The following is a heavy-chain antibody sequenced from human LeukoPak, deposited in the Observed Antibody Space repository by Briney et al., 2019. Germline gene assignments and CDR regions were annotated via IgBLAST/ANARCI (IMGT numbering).Heavy chain of an antibody. CDR1: GFTFSSYS. V-gene: IGHV3-21*01. J-gene: IGHJ4*02. CDR3: ARVVVGATFAYDY. CDR2: ISSSYI. Sequence: GGSLRLSCAASGFTFSSYSMNWVRQAPGKGLEWVSSISSSYIYYADSVKGRFTISRDNAKNSLYLQMNSLRAEDTAVYYCARVVVGATFAYDYWGQGTLVTASS. D-gene: IGHD1-26*01.